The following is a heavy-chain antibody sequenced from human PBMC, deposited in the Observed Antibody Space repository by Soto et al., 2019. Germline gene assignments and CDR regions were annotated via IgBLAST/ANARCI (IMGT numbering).Heavy chain of an antibody. CDR3: ARGDDILTYYFDY. D-gene: IGHD3-9*01. J-gene: IGHJ4*02. V-gene: IGHV4-31*03. Sequence: SETLSLTCTVSGGSISSGGYYWSWIRQHPGKGLEWIGYIYYSGSTYYNPSLKSRVTISVDTSKNQFSLKLSSVTAADTAVYYCARGDDILTYYFDYWGQGTLVTVSS. CDR2: IYYSGST. CDR1: GGSISSGGYY.